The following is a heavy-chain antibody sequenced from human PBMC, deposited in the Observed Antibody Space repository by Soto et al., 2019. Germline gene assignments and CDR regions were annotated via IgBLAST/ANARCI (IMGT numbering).Heavy chain of an antibody. CDR2: INHSGST. D-gene: IGHD3-3*01. CDR1: GGSFSGYY. J-gene: IGHJ4*02. Sequence: LETLSLTCAVYGGSFSGYYWSWIRQPPGKGLEWIGEINHSGSTNCNPSLKSRVTISVDTSKNQFSLKLSSVTAADTAVYYCAREHYDFWSGPINYWGQGTLVTVSS. V-gene: IGHV4-34*01. CDR3: AREHYDFWSGPINY.